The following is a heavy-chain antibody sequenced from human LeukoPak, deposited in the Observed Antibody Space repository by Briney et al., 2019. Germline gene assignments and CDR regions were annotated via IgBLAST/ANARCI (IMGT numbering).Heavy chain of an antibody. J-gene: IGHJ6*03. CDR2: IYYSGST. V-gene: IGHV4-39*01. CDR3: ARQSIAARGYYYYMDV. Sequence: PSETLSLTCTVSGGSISRSSYFWGWIRQPPGKGLEWIGSIYYSGSTNYNPSLKSPVPMSVDTPKNQFSLKLTSVTAADTAVYYCARQSIAARGYYYYMDVWGKGTTVTVSS. D-gene: IGHD6-6*01. CDR1: GGSISRSSYF.